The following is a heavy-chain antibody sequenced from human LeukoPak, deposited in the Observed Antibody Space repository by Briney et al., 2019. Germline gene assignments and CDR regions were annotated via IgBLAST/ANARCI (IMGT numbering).Heavy chain of an antibody. CDR2: INSDGSST. D-gene: IGHD2-2*01. Sequence: GGSLRLSXAASGFTFSSYWMHWVRQAPGKGLVWVSRINSDGSSTSYADSVKGRFTISRDNAKNTLYLQMNSLRAEDTAVYYCARDRYCSSTSCYHVAWFDPWGQGTLVTVSS. CDR1: GFTFSSYW. J-gene: IGHJ5*01. CDR3: ARDRYCSSTSCYHVAWFDP. V-gene: IGHV3-74*01.